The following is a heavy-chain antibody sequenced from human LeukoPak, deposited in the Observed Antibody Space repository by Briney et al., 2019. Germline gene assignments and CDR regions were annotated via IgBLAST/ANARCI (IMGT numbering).Heavy chain of an antibody. CDR1: GFTFSSYD. CDR2: IRYDGSNK. J-gene: IGHJ6*03. CDR3: AKDRGSGSYYAYYYYMDV. V-gene: IGHV3-30*02. Sequence: GSLRLSCAASGFTFSSYDMHWVRQAPGKGLEWVAFIRYDGSNKYYADSVKGRFTISRDNSKNTLYLQMNSLRAEDTAVYYCAKDRGSGSYYAYYYYMDVWGKGTTVTISS. D-gene: IGHD3-10*01.